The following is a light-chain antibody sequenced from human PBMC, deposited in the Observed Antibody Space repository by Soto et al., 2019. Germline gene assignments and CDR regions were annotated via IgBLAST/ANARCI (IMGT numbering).Light chain of an antibody. Sequence: QSVLTQPPSASGSPGQSVTISCTGTRDDVGGYNYVSWFQHHPGKAPKLMIYEVYKRPSGVPARFSGSKSGNTASLTVSGLQAGDEAIYYCSSYVTSSSYVFGTGTKVTVL. CDR1: RDDVGGYNY. V-gene: IGLV2-8*01. CDR2: EVY. J-gene: IGLJ1*01. CDR3: SSYVTSSSYV.